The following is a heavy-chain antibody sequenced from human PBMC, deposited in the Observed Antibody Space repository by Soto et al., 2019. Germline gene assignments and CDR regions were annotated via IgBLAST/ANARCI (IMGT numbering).Heavy chain of an antibody. V-gene: IGHV4-61*03. D-gene: IGHD3-10*01. Sequence: QVQLQESGPGLVKSSETLSLICFVSGEALGSGQSYWNWIRQAPWKGQEWIGQTLFTGATTYSASLKSRVTISVDTSKSYISLTLTSVTAADSATYFCARGLYDSAGSSFGRRLDVWRQGTTVTVS. CDR1: GEALGSGQSY. CDR2: TLFTGAT. J-gene: IGHJ6*02. CDR3: ARGLYDSAGSSFGRRLDV.